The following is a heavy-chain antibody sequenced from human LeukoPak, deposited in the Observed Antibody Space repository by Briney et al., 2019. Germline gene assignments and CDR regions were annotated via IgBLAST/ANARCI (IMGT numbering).Heavy chain of an antibody. CDR2: ISGSGGST. CDR1: GFTFSSYA. CDR3: AKVITTVRGRPYYFDY. V-gene: IGHV3-23*01. D-gene: IGHD3-10*01. Sequence: GGSLRLSCAASGFTFSSYAMSWVRQAPGKGLEWVSAISGSGGSTYYADSVKGRFTISRDNSKNTLYLQMNSLRAEDTAVYYCAKVITTVRGRPYYFDYWGQGTLVTASS. J-gene: IGHJ4*02.